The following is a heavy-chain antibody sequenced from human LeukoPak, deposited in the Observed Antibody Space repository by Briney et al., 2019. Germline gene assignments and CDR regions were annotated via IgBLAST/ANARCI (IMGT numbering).Heavy chain of an antibody. CDR1: GYSISSGYY. Sequence: PSETLSLTCTVSGYSISSGYYWGWIRQPPGKGLEWIGSIYHSGSTYYNPSLKSRVTISVDTSKNQFSLKLSSVTAADTAVYYCARDLPRQLLFGNYYMDVWGKGTTVTVSS. V-gene: IGHV4-38-2*02. J-gene: IGHJ6*03. CDR3: ARDLPRQLLFGNYYMDV. D-gene: IGHD2-2*01. CDR2: IYHSGST.